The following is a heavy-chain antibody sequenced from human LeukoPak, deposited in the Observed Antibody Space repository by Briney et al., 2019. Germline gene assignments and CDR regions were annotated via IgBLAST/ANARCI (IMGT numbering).Heavy chain of an antibody. CDR2: IYYSGGT. D-gene: IGHD6-13*01. CDR1: GGSISSSNYY. J-gene: IGHJ5*02. V-gene: IGHV4-39*07. Sequence: SETLSLTCTVSGGSISSSNYYWGWVRQPPGKGLEWIGSIYYSGGTYYNPSLKSRVTISVDTSKNQFSLKLTSVTAADTAVYYCARVAIAAAGTDWFDPWGQGTLVTVSS. CDR3: ARVAIAAAGTDWFDP.